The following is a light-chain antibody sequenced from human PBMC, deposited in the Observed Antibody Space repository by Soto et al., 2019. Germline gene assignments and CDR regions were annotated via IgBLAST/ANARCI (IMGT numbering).Light chain of an antibody. CDR3: QQAYSSVLS. CDR1: QSISEY. Sequence: DIEMTQSPSSLAASIGDRVTLTCRASQSISEYLNWYQVKSGTGPKLLISGTSNLQSGVPSRFSGRVSGTEFTLTITDLHPEDFAVCHCQQAYSSVLSFGGGTIVELK. J-gene: IGKJ4*01. CDR2: GTS. V-gene: IGKV1-39*01.